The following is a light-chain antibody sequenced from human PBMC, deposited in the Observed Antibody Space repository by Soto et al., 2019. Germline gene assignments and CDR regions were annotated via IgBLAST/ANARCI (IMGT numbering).Light chain of an antibody. V-gene: IGLV2-14*01. CDR1: SSDVGGYNY. CDR2: DVS. CDR3: SSYTSSSTVV. Sequence: QSALTQPASVSGSPGQLITISCTGTSSDVGGYNYVSWYQQHPGKAPKLMIYDVSNRPSGVSNRFSGSKSGNTASLTISGLQAEDEADYYCSSYTSSSTVVFGGGTKLTVL. J-gene: IGLJ2*01.